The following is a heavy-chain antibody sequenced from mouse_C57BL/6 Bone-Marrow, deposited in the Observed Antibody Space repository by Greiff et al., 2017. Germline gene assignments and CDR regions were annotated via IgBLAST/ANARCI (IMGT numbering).Heavy chain of an antibody. D-gene: IGHD2-5*01. CDR1: GYTFTDYY. J-gene: IGHJ3*01. CDR3: ANSNYAWFAY. V-gene: IGHV1-19*01. CDR2: INPYNGGT. Sequence: EVQLQESGPVLVKPGASVKMSCKASGYTFTDYYMNWVKQSHGKSLEWIGVINPYNGGTSYNQKFKGKATLTVDKSSSTAYMELNSLTSEDSAVYYCANSNYAWFAYWGQGTLVTVSA.